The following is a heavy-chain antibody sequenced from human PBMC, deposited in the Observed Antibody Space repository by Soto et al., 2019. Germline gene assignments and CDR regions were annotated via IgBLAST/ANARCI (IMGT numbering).Heavy chain of an antibody. CDR1: GFTFSSYA. CDR2: ISGGGGST. D-gene: IGHD6-6*01. V-gene: IGHV3-23*01. J-gene: IGHJ6*03. Sequence: GGSLRLSCAASGFTFSSYAMSWVRQAPGKGLEWVSSISGGGGSTYYADSVKGRFSISRDNSKSTVYLQMNSLRADDTAVYYCAKAPVAARPSYMDVWGKGATVTVSS. CDR3: AKAPVAARPSYMDV.